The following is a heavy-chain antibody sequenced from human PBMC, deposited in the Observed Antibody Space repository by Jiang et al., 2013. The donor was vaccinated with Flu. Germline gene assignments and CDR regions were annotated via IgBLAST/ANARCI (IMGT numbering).Heavy chain of an antibody. Sequence: VQLLESGGGLVQPGGSLSLSCSASGFTFSSCAMHWVRQAPGGGLEYVSAITSNGGTTYYADSVKGRFTISRDNSENTLYLQMSSLRPEDTAVYYCVKDLGRGYNCGRFDYWAREPWSRLL. CDR3: VKDLGRGYNCGRFDY. V-gene: IGHV3-64D*08. CDR1: GFTFSSCA. J-gene: IGHJ4*02. CDR2: ITSNGGTT. D-gene: IGHD5-18*01.